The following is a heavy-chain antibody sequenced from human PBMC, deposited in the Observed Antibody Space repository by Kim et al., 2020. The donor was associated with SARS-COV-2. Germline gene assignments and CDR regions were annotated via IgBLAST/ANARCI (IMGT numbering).Heavy chain of an antibody. V-gene: IGHV3-53*04. CDR2: ISTDGST. CDR1: GFTVSNNY. Sequence: GGSLRLSCAASGFTVSNNYMSWVRQAPGKGLEWVAVISTDGSTEYADAVKGRLTISRHNTKNTLFLQMNSLRGEDTAVYYCGSKFSGCNAFVYWGQGTMVTVSS. D-gene: IGHD1-26*01. CDR3: GSKFSGCNAFVY. J-gene: IGHJ4*03.